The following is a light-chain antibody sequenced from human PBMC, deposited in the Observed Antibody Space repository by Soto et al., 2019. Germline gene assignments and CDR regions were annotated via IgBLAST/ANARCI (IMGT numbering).Light chain of an antibody. CDR2: KVS. CDR1: QSLVYSDGNTY. Sequence: DVVMTQSPLSLPVTLGQPASISCRSSQSLVYSDGNTYLNWFQQRPGQSPRRLIYKVSNRDSGIKDRFSGSGSGTDFTLKISRVEAEDVEIYYHIQGTHWPWTFGQGTKVEIK. CDR3: IQGTHWPWT. V-gene: IGKV2-30*01. J-gene: IGKJ1*01.